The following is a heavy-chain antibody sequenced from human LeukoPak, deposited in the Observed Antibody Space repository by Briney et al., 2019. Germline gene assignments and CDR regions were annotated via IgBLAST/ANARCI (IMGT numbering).Heavy chain of an antibody. J-gene: IGHJ4*02. CDR1: GFTFSSYW. CDR2: VKQDGSEK. V-gene: IGHV3-7*03. Sequence: GGSLRLSCAASGFTFSSYWMSWVRQAPGKGLEWVANVKQDGSEKYYVDSVKGRFTIPRDNSKNTLYLQMNSLRAEDTAVYYCAKGWTTELDYWGQGTLVTVSS. CDR3: AKGWTTELDY. D-gene: IGHD1-1*01.